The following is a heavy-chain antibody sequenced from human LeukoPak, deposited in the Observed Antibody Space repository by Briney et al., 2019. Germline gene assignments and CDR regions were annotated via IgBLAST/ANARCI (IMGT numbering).Heavy chain of an antibody. CDR1: GYTFTSYD. J-gene: IGHJ6*03. CDR3: ARGGYYYGSGSPIYYYYYMDV. Sequence: ASVKVSCKASGYTFTSYDINWVRQATGQGLEWMGWMNPNSGNTGYAQKFRGRVTMTRNTSISTAYMELSSLRSEDTAVYYCARGGYYYGSGSPIYYYYYMDVWGKGTTVTVSS. D-gene: IGHD3-10*01. V-gene: IGHV1-8*01. CDR2: MNPNSGNT.